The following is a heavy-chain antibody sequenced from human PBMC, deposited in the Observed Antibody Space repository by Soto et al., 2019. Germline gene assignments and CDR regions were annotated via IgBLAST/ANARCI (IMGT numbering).Heavy chain of an antibody. D-gene: IGHD2-2*01. J-gene: IGHJ6*02. V-gene: IGHV3-30*09. CDR3: ARDTVTSLTPYQGFYYYGMDV. CDR1: GFPFSSST. CDR2: FSFDGSSK. Sequence: PGGSLRLSCTASGFPFSSSTIHWLRRAKGEGLEREGLFSFDGSSKSYAEWWNGRIVISRDNSKDSLYMQMDTLRPDDTDIYYCARDTVTSLTPYQGFYYYGMDVWGQGTTVTVSS.